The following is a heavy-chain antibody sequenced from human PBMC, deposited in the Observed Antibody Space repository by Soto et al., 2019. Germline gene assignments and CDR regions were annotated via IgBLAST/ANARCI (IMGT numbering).Heavy chain of an antibody. Sequence: QVQLVQSGAEVKKPGSSVKVSCKASGGTFSSYAISWVRQAPGQGLEWMGGIIPIFGTANYAQKFQGRVTIIADESTSTAYMELSSLRSEDTAVYYCARSIAVAGTDYYYYGMDVWGQGTTVTVSS. CDR2: IIPIFGTA. CDR1: GGTFSSYA. D-gene: IGHD6-19*01. CDR3: ARSIAVAGTDYYYYGMDV. V-gene: IGHV1-69*01. J-gene: IGHJ6*02.